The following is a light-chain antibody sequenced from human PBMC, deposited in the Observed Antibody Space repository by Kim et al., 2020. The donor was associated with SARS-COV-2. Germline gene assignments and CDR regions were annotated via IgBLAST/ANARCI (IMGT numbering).Light chain of an antibody. Sequence: DIQMTQSPSSLSTSVGDRVIITCQASQDITNYLNWYQHKPGKAPKLLISDASDLETGVPSRFSGSGYGTIFTFTISTLQPEDIATYYCQQYRAVPYTFGQGTKLEI. V-gene: IGKV1-33*01. CDR1: QDITNY. CDR2: DAS. J-gene: IGKJ2*01. CDR3: QQYRAVPYT.